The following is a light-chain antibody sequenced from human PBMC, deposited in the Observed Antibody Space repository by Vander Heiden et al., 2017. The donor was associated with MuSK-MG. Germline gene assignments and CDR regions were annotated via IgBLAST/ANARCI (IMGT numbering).Light chain of an antibody. J-gene: IGLJ1*01. CDR1: SRDVGGYNY. CDR3: SSYTSSSNLYV. CDR2: DVS. V-gene: IGLV2-14*01. Sequence: QSALTQPASVAGSPGQSITISCTGTSRDVGGYNYVSWYQQHPGKAPKLMIYDVSNRRSGVADRFSGSKSGNTASMTSSGLQAEDEADYYCSSYTSSSNLYVFGTGTKVTVL.